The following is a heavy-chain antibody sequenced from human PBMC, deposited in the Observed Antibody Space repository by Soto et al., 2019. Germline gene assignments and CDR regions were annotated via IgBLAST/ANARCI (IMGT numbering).Heavy chain of an antibody. CDR2: IYYSGST. CDR1: GGSTSSYY. J-gene: IGHJ6*03. V-gene: IGHV4-59*01. Sequence: SETLSLTCTVSGGSTSSYYWSWIRQPPGKGLEWIGYIYYSGSTNYNPSLKSRVTISVDTSKNQFSLKLSSVTAADTAVYYCARERSPIAYYYYYMDVWGKGTTVTVSS. CDR3: ARERSPIAYYYYYMDV.